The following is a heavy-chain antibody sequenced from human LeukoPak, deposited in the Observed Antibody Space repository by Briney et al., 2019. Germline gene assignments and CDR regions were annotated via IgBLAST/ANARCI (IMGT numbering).Heavy chain of an antibody. V-gene: IGHV3-74*01. CDR3: TRDGDTGMVGGYYYYMDV. Sequence: GGSLRLSCAASGFTFSSYWMHWVRQAPGKGLVWVSRINSDGSSTSYAESVKGRFTISRDNAKNTLYLQMNTLRAEDTAVYYCTRDGDTGMVGGYYYYMDVWGKGTTVTVSS. D-gene: IGHD5-18*01. CDR1: GFTFSSYW. CDR2: INSDGSST. J-gene: IGHJ6*03.